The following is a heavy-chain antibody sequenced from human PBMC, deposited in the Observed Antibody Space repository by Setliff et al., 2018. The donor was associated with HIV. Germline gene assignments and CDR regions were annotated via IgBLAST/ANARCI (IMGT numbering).Heavy chain of an antibody. CDR1: GFTFSNQV. D-gene: IGHD3-10*02. Sequence: PGVSLRLSCAASGFTFSNQVMTWVRQAPGKGLEWVSSISGTGADTYYADSVKGRFAISRDNSKNTLYLQMSSLRDEDTAVYYCAKVLVFGIDVFDIWGQGTMVTVS. CDR2: ISGTGADT. CDR3: AKVLVFGIDVFDI. J-gene: IGHJ3*02. V-gene: IGHV3-23*01.